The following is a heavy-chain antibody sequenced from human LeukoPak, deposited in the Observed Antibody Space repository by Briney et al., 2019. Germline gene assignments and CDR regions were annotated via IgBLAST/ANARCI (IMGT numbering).Heavy chain of an antibody. J-gene: IGHJ4*02. CDR2: ISGSGGNT. Sequence: GGSLRLSCAASGFTFTSYAMNWVRQPPGKGLEWVSAISGSGGNTYYADSVKGRFTISRDNSKNTLYLQMNSLRAEDTAVYYCAREKYYYGSGSYFMDREECFDYWGQGTLVTVSS. D-gene: IGHD3-10*01. V-gene: IGHV3-23*01. CDR1: GFTFTSYA. CDR3: AREKYYYGSGSYFMDREECFDY.